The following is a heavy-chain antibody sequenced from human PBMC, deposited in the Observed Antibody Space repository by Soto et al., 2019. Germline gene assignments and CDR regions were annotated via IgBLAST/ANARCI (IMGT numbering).Heavy chain of an antibody. CDR1: GFTFSSYG. V-gene: IGHV3-30*18. CDR3: AKRRNVLRFVEWSSGMEV. Sequence: GRSLRLSCAASGFTFSSYGIHWVRQAPGKGLEWVAFISYDGSNKYYTDSVKGRFTISRDNFKNTLYLRMNGLRGEDTAVYYCAKRRNVLRFVEWSSGMEVWGQGTTVTVS. CDR2: ISYDGSNK. D-gene: IGHD3-3*01. J-gene: IGHJ6*02.